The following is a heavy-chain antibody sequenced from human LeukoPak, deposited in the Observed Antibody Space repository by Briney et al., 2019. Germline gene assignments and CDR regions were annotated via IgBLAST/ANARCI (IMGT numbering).Heavy chain of an antibody. CDR2: FYNSGST. CDR1: GDSISSYY. D-gene: IGHD2-2*01. CDR3: ARAGYCSSTSCPRRGKYYFDY. Sequence: SETLSLTCTVSGDSISSYYWSWIRQPPGKGLEWIGCFYNSGSTNYNPSLKSRVTISVDTSKNQFSLKLSSVTAADTAVYYCARAGYCSSTSCPRRGKYYFDYWGQGTLVTVSS. V-gene: IGHV4-59*12. J-gene: IGHJ4*02.